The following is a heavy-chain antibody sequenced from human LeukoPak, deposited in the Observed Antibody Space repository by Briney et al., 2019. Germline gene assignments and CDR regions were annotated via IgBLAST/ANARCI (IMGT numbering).Heavy chain of an antibody. Sequence: ASVKVSCKPSGYTFTSYGISWVRQAPGQGLEWMGCISPYNGNTNYAQKIQGRVTMTTDTSTSTAYMELRSLRSDDTAVYYCARSITMIRGVNDAFDFWGQGTMVTVS. CDR3: ARSITMIRGVNDAFDF. V-gene: IGHV1-18*01. CDR1: GYTFTSYG. D-gene: IGHD3-10*01. J-gene: IGHJ3*01. CDR2: ISPYNGNT.